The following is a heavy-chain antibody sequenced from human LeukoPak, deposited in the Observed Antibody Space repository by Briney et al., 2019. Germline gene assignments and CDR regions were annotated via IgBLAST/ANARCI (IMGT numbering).Heavy chain of an antibody. CDR2: ISGSGGST. Sequence: GGSLRLSCAASGFTFSSHAMSWVRQAPGKGLEWVSAISGSGGSTYYADSVKGRFTISRDNSKNTLYLQMNSLRAEDTAVYYCAKADSPAKYYYGMDVWGQGTTVTVSS. J-gene: IGHJ6*02. D-gene: IGHD4-11*01. CDR3: AKADSPAKYYYGMDV. V-gene: IGHV3-23*01. CDR1: GFTFSSHA.